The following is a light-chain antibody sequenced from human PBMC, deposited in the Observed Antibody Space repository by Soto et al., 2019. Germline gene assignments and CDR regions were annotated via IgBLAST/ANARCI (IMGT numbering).Light chain of an antibody. Sequence: EIVMAESPATLSVSPGERATLSCRASQSIGSNLAWYQQKPGQAPRLVIYASSIRASDFPARFSGSGSGTEFTLTITSLQPDDFATYYCQQYNSYPWTFGQGTKVDI. V-gene: IGKV3-15*01. CDR3: QQYNSYPWT. J-gene: IGKJ1*01. CDR2: ASS. CDR1: QSIGSN.